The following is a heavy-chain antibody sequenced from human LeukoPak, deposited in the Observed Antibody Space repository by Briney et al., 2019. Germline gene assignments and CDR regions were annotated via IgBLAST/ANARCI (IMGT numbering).Heavy chain of an antibody. Sequence: GASLRLSCAASGFTVTNYAMYWVRQAPGKGLEWVSAISGRDDSTYYADSVKGRFTISRDTSKNTLFLQMDSLRAEDTAVYYCAKWGDYDILTGYYDPDYWGQGTLVTVSS. D-gene: IGHD3-9*01. CDR3: AKWGDYDILTGYYDPDY. CDR2: ISGRDDST. CDR1: GFTVTNYA. V-gene: IGHV3-23*01. J-gene: IGHJ4*02.